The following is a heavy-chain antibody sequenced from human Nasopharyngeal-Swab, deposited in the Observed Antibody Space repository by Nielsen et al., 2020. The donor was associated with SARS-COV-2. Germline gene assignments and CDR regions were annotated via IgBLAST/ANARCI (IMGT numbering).Heavy chain of an antibody. D-gene: IGHD3-9*01. CDR2: INPSGGST. CDR1: GYTFTSYA. Sequence: ASVKVSCKASGYTFTSYAMHWVRQAPGQRLEWMGIINPSGGSTSYAQKFQGRVTMTRDTSTSTVYMELSGLRSEDTAVYYCAGRLTGYYPLDYWGQGTLVTVSS. CDR3: AGRLTGYYPLDY. V-gene: IGHV1-46*01. J-gene: IGHJ4*02.